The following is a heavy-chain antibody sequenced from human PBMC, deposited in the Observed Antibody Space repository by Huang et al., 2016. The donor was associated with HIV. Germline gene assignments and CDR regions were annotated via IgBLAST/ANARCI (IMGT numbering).Heavy chain of an antibody. Sequence: EVQLVESGGGLVQPGGSLRLSCAAYGFTFSNSNMNWVRQTPGKGLEGLSYISSSSNLRYYADSVKGRFTISRDNAQSTLYFQMNSLRAEDTAVYYCAKTSAMEQQLVEAWFWGQGTLVTVSS. D-gene: IGHD1-1*01. J-gene: IGHJ4*02. CDR3: AKTSAMEQQLVEAWF. V-gene: IGHV3-48*01. CDR2: ISSSSNLR. CDR1: GFTFSNSN.